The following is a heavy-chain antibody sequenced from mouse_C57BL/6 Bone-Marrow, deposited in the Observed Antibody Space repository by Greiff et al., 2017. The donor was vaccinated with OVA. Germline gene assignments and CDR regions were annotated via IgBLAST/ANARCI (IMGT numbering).Heavy chain of an antibody. D-gene: IGHD4-1*01. J-gene: IGHJ3*01. CDR1: GFTFSSYG. CDR3: AITGRFAY. V-gene: IGHV5-6*02. CDR2: ISSGGSYT. Sequence: EVKLVESGGDLVKPGGSLKLSCAASGFTFSSYGMSWVRQTPDKRLEWVATISSGGSYTYYPASVKGRFTISRDNAKNTLYLQMSSLKAEDTAMYYCAITGRFAYWGQGTLVTVSA.